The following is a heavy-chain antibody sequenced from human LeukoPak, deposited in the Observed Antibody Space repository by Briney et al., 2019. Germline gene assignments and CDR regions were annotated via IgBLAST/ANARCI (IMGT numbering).Heavy chain of an antibody. Sequence: SETLSLTCAVSGGSISSGGYSWSWIRQPPGKGLEWIGYIYHSGSTYYNPSLKSRVTISVDRSKNQFSLKLSSVTAADTAVYYCARGAAYYGSGSYYDFDYWGQGTLVTVSS. CDR1: GGSISSGGYS. CDR2: IYHSGST. V-gene: IGHV4-30-2*01. J-gene: IGHJ4*02. CDR3: ARGAAYYGSGSYYDFDY. D-gene: IGHD3-10*01.